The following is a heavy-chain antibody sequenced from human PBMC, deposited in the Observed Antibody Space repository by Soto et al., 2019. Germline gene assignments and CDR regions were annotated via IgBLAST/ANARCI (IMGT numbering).Heavy chain of an antibody. Sequence: GASVKVSCKASGGTFSSYAISWVRQAPGQGLEWMGGIIPIFGTANYAQKFQGRVTITADESTSTAYMELSSLRSEDTAVYYCARTNPDDPYCSGGSCYSHYHFDYWGQGTLVTVSS. CDR3: ARTNPDDPYCSGGSCYSHYHFDY. D-gene: IGHD2-15*01. CDR2: IIPIFGTA. J-gene: IGHJ4*02. V-gene: IGHV1-69*13. CDR1: GGTFSSYA.